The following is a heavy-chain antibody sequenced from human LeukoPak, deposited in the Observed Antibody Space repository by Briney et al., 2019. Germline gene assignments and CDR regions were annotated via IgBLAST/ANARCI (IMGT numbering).Heavy chain of an antibody. V-gene: IGHV3-33*01. D-gene: IGHD5-24*01. CDR2: IWYVETTK. CDR1: GFIFSSYG. Sequence: GRSLRLSCAASGFIFSSYGMHWVRQAPGKGLEWVAVIWYVETTKYYSDSVKGRFTISRDNSKNTLYLQMNNLGVEDTAVYYCARDPENYLGNYFDSWGQGTLVTVSS. CDR3: ARDPENYLGNYFDS. J-gene: IGHJ4*02.